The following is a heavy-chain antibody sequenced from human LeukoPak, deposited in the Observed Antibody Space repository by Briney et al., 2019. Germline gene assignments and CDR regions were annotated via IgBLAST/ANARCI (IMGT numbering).Heavy chain of an antibody. CDR3: TTTGYYDSSDFY. CDR2: IKSKTDGGTT. V-gene: IGHV3-15*01. Sequence: GGSLRLSCAASGFTFSNAWMSWVRQAPGKGLEWVGRIKSKTDGGTTDYAAPVKGRFTISRDDSKNTLYLQMNTLKTEDTAVYYCTTTGYYDSSDFYWGQGTLVTVSS. J-gene: IGHJ4*02. CDR1: GFTFSNAW. D-gene: IGHD3-22*01.